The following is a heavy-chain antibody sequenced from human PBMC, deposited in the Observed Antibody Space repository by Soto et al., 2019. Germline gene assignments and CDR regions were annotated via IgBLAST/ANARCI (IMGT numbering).Heavy chain of an antibody. CDR2: INHSGST. D-gene: IGHD3-3*01. Sequence: QVQLQQWGAGLLKPSETLSLTCAVYGGSFSGYYWSWIRQPPGKGLEWIGEINHSGSTNYNPSLRGRATIQEDTPKNRFSLKLGLGPPAEPVVNYLPDLFGAELPFFGVGGFRKKTWFAPWGQGTLFPVSS. CDR3: PDLFGAELPFFGVGGFRKKTWFAP. J-gene: IGHJ5*02. V-gene: IGHV4-34*01. CDR1: GGSFSGYY.